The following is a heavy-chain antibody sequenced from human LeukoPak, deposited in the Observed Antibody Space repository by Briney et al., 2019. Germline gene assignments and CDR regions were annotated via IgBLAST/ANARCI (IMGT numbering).Heavy chain of an antibody. CDR3: ARGLDCSSTSCYANY. CDR1: GYTFTGYY. J-gene: IGHJ4*02. V-gene: IGHV1-2*02. D-gene: IGHD2-2*01. CDR2: INPNSGGT. Sequence: ASVKVSCKASGYTFTGYYMHWVRQAPGQGLEWMGWINPNSGGTNYAQKFQGRVTMTRDTSISTAYMELSRLRSDDTAVYYCARGLDCSSTSCYANYWGQGTLVTVSS.